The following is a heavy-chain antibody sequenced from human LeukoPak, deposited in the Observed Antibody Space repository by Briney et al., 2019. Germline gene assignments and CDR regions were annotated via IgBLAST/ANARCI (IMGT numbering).Heavy chain of an antibody. CDR2: ISGSGGST. J-gene: IGHJ5*02. CDR1: GFTFSSYH. D-gene: IGHD2-2*01. Sequence: GGSLRLSCAASGFTFSSYHISGVRQAPGKGLEWVSAISGSGGSTYYADSVKGRFTISRDNSKNTVYLQMSSLRSEDTAVYFCAKESPSTSRGGWFDPWGQGSLVTVSS. V-gene: IGHV3-23*01. CDR3: AKESPSTSRGGWFDP.